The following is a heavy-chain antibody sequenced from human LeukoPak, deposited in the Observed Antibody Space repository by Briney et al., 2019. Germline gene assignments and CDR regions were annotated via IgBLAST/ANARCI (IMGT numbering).Heavy chain of an antibody. CDR2: ISAYNGNT. CDR3: ARDRPAYCSGGSCYPGYYYYGMDV. V-gene: IGHV1-18*01. Sequence: GASVKVSCKASGYTFTSYGISWVRQAPGQGLEWMGWISAYNGNTNYAQKLQGRVTMTTDTSTSTAYMELRSLRSDDTAVYYCARDRPAYCSGGSCYPGYYYYGMDVWGQGTTVTVS. D-gene: IGHD2-15*01. CDR1: GYTFTSYG. J-gene: IGHJ6*02.